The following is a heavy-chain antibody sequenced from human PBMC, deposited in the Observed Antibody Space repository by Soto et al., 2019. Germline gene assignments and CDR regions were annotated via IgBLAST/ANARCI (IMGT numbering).Heavy chain of an antibody. D-gene: IGHD1-26*01. J-gene: IGHJ5*02. CDR3: ARVVGGSRPPIHWFDP. CDR2: IIPIFGTA. Sequence: GASVKVSCKASGGTFSSYAISWVRQAPGQGLEWMGGIIPIFGTANYAQKFQGRVTITADESTSTAYMELSSLRSEDTAVYYCARVVGGSRPPIHWFDPWGQGTLVTVSS. V-gene: IGHV1-69*13. CDR1: GGTFSSYA.